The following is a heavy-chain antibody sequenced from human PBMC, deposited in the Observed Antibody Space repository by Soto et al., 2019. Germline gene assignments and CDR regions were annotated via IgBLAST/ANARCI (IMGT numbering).Heavy chain of an antibody. Sequence: SVKVSCKASGYTFISYYMHWLRQAPGQGLEWMGGIIPIFGTANYAQKFQGRVTITADKSTSTAYMELSSLRSEDTAVYYCARSAPYYRLGELLPPNWFDPWGQGNLVTVS. CDR3: ARSAPYYRLGELLPPNWFDP. V-gene: IGHV1-69*06. J-gene: IGHJ5*02. CDR2: IIPIFGTA. CDR1: GYTFISYY. D-gene: IGHD3-10*01.